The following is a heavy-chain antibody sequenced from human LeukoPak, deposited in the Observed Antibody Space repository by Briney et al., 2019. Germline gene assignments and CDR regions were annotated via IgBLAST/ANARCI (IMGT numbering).Heavy chain of an antibody. CDR2: ISSGSSTI. CDR1: GFSFSSYS. V-gene: IGHV3-48*04. CDR3: ARVITFGGVIVPPGY. J-gene: IGHJ4*02. D-gene: IGHD3-16*02. Sequence: GGSLRLSCAASGFSFSSYSMNWVRQAPGKGLEWVSYISSGSSTIYYADSVKGRFTISRDNAKNSLYLQMNSLRAEDTAVYYCARVITFGGVIVPPGYWGQGTLVTVSS.